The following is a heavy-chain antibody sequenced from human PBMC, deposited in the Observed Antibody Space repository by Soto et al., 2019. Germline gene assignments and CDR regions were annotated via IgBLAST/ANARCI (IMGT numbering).Heavy chain of an antibody. CDR1: GGSVTNNNW. V-gene: IGHV4-4*02. Sequence: PSETLSLTCDVSGGSVTNNNWWSCVRQSPGEGLEWIGEIHHGGSTNYNPSLKSRVTISVDKSKNQFFLKLSSVTAADTAVYYCTKNSAYALDYWGQGALVTVSS. J-gene: IGHJ4*02. D-gene: IGHD5-12*01. CDR2: IHHGGST. CDR3: TKNSAYALDY.